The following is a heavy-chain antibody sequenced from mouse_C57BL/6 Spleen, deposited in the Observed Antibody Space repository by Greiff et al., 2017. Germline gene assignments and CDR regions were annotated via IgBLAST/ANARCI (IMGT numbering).Heavy chain of an antibody. CDR2: ISYDGSN. CDR3: AAYYSNYRGYYAMDY. J-gene: IGHJ4*01. D-gene: IGHD2-5*01. CDR1: GYSITSGYY. V-gene: IGHV3-6*01. Sequence: EVKVEESGPGLVKPSQSLSLTCSVTGYSITSGYYWNWIRQFPGNKLEWMGYISYDGSNNYNPSLKNRISITRDTSTNQFFLKLNSVTTEDTATYYGAAYYSNYRGYYAMDYWGQGTSVTVSS.